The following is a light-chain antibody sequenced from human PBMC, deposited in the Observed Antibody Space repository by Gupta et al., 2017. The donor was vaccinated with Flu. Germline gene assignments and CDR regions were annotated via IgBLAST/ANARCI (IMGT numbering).Light chain of an antibody. J-gene: IGKJ1*01. V-gene: IGKV2-30*01. Sequence: DVVMTQSPLSLLVTLGPPASISCRSSQSLVYSDGNTYLHWFQQRPGQSPRRLIYQVSHRESGVPDRFSGSGSGTDFILKISRVEAEDVGVYYCMQGSRWPWAFGQGTKVEIK. CDR3: MQGSRWPWA. CDR1: QSLVYSDGNTY. CDR2: QVS.